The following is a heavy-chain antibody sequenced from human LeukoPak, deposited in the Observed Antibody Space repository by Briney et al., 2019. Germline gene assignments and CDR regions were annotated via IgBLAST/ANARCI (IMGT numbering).Heavy chain of an antibody. Sequence: GGSLRLSCAASGFTFSSYSMNWVRQAPGKGLEWVSSISRSSSYIYYADSVKGRFTISRDTAKNSLYLQMNSLRAEDTAVYYCARDPLKRAFDIWGQGTMVTVSS. V-gene: IGHV3-21*01. J-gene: IGHJ3*02. CDR1: GFTFSSYS. CDR3: ARDPLKRAFDI. CDR2: ISRSSSYI.